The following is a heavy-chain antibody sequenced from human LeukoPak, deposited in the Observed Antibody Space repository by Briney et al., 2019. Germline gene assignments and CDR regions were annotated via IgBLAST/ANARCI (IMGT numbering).Heavy chain of an antibody. Sequence: GESLKISCKVSGYSFANYWIGWVRQMPGKGLEYMGIIYPGDSDTRYSPSFQGQVTMSADKSIGTAYLQWNSLRASDTGMYYCARQMSGSYQDCWGQGTLVTVSS. CDR3: ARQMSGSYQDC. V-gene: IGHV5-51*01. J-gene: IGHJ4*02. D-gene: IGHD1-26*01. CDR2: IYPGDSDT. CDR1: GYSFANYW.